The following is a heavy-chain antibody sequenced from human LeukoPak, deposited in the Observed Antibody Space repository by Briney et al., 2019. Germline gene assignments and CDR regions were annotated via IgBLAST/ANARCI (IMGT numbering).Heavy chain of an antibody. D-gene: IGHD3-22*01. CDR3: ARDRYDHDSSGYYEF. Sequence: SETLSLTCAVYGGSFGGHYWSWIRQAPEKGLEWIGEINHNGRTNSNLSLKSRVSISVDTSKNQFSLKLTSVTTADTAVYYCARDRYDHDSSGYYEFWGQGTLVTVSS. V-gene: IGHV4-34*01. CDR1: GGSFGGHY. J-gene: IGHJ4*02. CDR2: INHNGRT.